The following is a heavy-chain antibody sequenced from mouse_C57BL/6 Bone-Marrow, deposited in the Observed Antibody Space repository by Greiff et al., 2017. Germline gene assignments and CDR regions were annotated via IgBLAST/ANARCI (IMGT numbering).Heavy chain of an antibody. CDR3: ARLPYSNYGRWFAY. Sequence: QVQLQQPGAELVMPGASVKLSCKASGYTFTSYWMHWVKQRPGQGLEWIGEIDPSDSYTNYNQKFKGKSTLTVDKSSSTAYMQLSSLTSEDSAVYYCARLPYSNYGRWFAYWGQGTLVTVSA. J-gene: IGHJ3*01. CDR2: IDPSDSYT. CDR1: GYTFTSYW. D-gene: IGHD2-5*01. V-gene: IGHV1-69*01.